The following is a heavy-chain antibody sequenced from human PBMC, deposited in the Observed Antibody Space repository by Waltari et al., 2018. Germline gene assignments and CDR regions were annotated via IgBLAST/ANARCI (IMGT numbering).Heavy chain of an antibody. Sequence: EVQLVESGGGLVKPGGSLRLSCAASGFTFSRYSMTWVRQAPGKGLEWVSSISSSSSYIYYADSVKGRFTISRDNAKNSLYLQMNSLRAEDTAVYYCARGNGVGYFQHWGQGTLVTVSS. D-gene: IGHD3-3*01. J-gene: IGHJ1*01. V-gene: IGHV3-21*01. CDR2: ISSSSSYI. CDR1: GFTFSRYS. CDR3: ARGNGVGYFQH.